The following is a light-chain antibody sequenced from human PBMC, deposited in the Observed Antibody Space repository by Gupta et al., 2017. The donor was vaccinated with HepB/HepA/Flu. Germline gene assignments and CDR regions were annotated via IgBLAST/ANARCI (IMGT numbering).Light chain of an antibody. CDR3: QQYAYSPIT. Sequence: VSTPSPATLSLSPGVRATLSCRPSQTVVNSYLAWYQQQPGQAPRLLIYDASRTATGIPYRFSGSESGTDFTLTISRLESEDFVVYYCQQYAYSPITFGQGTRLEIK. CDR2: DAS. V-gene: IGKV3-20*01. J-gene: IGKJ5*01. CDR1: QTVVNSY.